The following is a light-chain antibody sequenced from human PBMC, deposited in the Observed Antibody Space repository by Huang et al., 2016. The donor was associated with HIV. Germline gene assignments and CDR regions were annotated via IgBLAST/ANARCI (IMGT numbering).Light chain of an antibody. CDR1: QSLLHSNGYNY. J-gene: IGKJ2*01. V-gene: IGKV2-28*01. CDR2: LGS. Sequence: DIVMTQSPLSLPVTPGEPASISCNSSQSLLHSNGYNYLDWYLQKPGQSPRLLFYLGSDRASGVPDRFSGSGSGTDFTLKISRVEAEDVGVYYCMQALQTPPYTFGQGTKLEIK. CDR3: MQALQTPPYT.